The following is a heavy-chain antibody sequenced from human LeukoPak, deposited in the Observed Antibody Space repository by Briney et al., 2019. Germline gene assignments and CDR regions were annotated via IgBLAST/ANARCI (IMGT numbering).Heavy chain of an antibody. CDR2: ISSSSSYI. D-gene: IGHD3-10*01. J-gene: IGHJ4*02. CDR1: GFTFSSYS. CDR3: ARVRGFGEAFDY. V-gene: IGHV3-21*01. Sequence: GGSLRLSCAASGFTFSSYSMNWVRQAPVKGLEWVSSISSSSSYIYYADSVKGRFTISRDNAKNSLYLQMNSLRAEDTAVYYCARVRGFGEAFDYWGQGTLVTVSS.